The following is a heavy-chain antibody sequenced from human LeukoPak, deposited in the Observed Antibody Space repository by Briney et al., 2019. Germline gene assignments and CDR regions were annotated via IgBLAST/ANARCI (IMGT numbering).Heavy chain of an antibody. CDR1: GFTFSTYA. Sequence: GGSLRLSCAASGFTFSTYAMSWVRQAPGKGLEWVSIISGSGGSRYYADSVKGRFTISRDNSKNTLYLQMNSLRVEDTAVYYCAKSGSGYFFDYWGQGTLVIVSS. D-gene: IGHD6-13*01. V-gene: IGHV3-23*01. CDR3: AKSGSGYFFDY. J-gene: IGHJ4*02. CDR2: ISGSGGSR.